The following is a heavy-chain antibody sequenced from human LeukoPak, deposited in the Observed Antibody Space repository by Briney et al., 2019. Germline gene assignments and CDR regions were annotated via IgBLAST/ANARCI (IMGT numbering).Heavy chain of an antibody. V-gene: IGHV4-34*01. CDR1: GGSFSGYY. J-gene: IGHJ6*03. CDR3: ARDRGYSYGYSYYYYMDV. CDR2: INHSGST. Sequence: SETLSLTCAVYGGSFSGYYWSWIRQPPGKGLEWIGEINHSGSTNYNPSLKSRVTISVDTSKNQFSLKLSSVTAADTAVYYCARDRGYSYGYSYYYYMDVWGKGTTVTISS. D-gene: IGHD5-18*01.